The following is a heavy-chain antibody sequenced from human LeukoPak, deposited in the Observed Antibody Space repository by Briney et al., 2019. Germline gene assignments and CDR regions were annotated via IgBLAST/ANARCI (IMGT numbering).Heavy chain of an antibody. CDR3: ARESTAGSSWLYY. J-gene: IGHJ4*02. CDR2: IIPIFGTA. D-gene: IGHD6-13*01. V-gene: IGHV1-69*13. Sequence: SVKVSCKASGGTFSSYAISWVRQAPGQGLEWMGGIIPIFGTANYAQKFQGRVTITADESTSTAYMELSSLRSEDTAVYYCARESTAGSSWLYYWGQGTLVTVSS. CDR1: GGTFSSYA.